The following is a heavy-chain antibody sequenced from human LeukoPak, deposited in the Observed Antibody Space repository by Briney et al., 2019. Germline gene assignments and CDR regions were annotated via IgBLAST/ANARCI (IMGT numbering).Heavy chain of an antibody. D-gene: IGHD5-18*01. CDR1: GDSIISYY. CDR3: ARRGYNYEIDY. CDR2: IYYSGTT. Sequence: TSETLSLTCTVSGDSIISYYWSWIRQPPGKGLEWIGYIYYSGTTNYNPSLKSRVTISVDTSKNQFPLKASSVTAADTAVYYCARRGYNYEIDYWGQGTLVTVSS. J-gene: IGHJ4*02. V-gene: IGHV4-59*01.